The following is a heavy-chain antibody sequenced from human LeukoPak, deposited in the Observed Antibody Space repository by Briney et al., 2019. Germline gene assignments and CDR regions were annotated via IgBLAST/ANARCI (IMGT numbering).Heavy chain of an antibody. V-gene: IGHV4-31*03. Sequence: SETLSLTCTVSGGSISSGGYYWSWIRQHPGKGLEWIGYIYYSGSTYYNPSLKSRVTISVDTSKNQFSLNLSSVTAADTAVYYCGRKYSSSSGPFDYWGQGTLVTVSS. CDR2: IYYSGST. D-gene: IGHD6-6*01. CDR3: GRKYSSSSGPFDY. J-gene: IGHJ4*02. CDR1: GGSISSGGYY.